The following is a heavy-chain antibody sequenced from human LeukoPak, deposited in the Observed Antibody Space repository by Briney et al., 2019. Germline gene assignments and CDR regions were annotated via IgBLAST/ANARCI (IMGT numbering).Heavy chain of an antibody. J-gene: IGHJ4*02. D-gene: IGHD2-2*01. CDR3: ARRSRYCSSTSCYHHFDY. Sequence: PSETLSLTCAVYGGSFSGYYWSWIRQPPGKGLEWIGEINHSGSTNYNPSLKSRVTISVDTSKNQFSLKLSSVTAADTAVYYCARRSRYCSSTSCYHHFDYWGQGTLVTVSS. V-gene: IGHV4-34*01. CDR1: GGSFSGYY. CDR2: INHSGST.